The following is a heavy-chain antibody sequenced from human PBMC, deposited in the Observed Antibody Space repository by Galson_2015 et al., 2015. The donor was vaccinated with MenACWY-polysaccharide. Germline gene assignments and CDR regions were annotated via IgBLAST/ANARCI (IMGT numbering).Heavy chain of an antibody. CDR3: AKGYSSGWTPWDYFDY. CDR2: ISSSSSYI. D-gene: IGHD6-19*01. CDR1: GFPFRSYS. J-gene: IGHJ4*02. Sequence: LRLSCAASGFPFRSYSMNWVRQAPGKGLEWVSCISSSSSYIYYADSVKGRFTISRDNSKNTLYLQMNSLRAEDTAVYYCAKGYSSGWTPWDYFDYWGQGTLVTVSS. V-gene: IGHV3-21*04.